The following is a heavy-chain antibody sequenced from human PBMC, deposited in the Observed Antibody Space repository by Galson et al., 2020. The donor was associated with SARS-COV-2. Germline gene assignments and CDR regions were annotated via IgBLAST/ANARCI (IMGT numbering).Heavy chain of an antibody. CDR2: IDGDDDK. CDR1: GFSLTTSAVC. Sequence: SGPTLVKPTQTLTLTCTFSGFSLTTSAVCVSWIRQPPGKALEWLARIDGDDDKYYSTSLKTRLTISKDTAKNQEVLTMTNMDPVDTATDFGAGTSGWGRPRPFSRRHYCGGVDVWCQGTAVTVSS. CDR3: AGTSGWGRPRPFSRRHYCGGVDV. D-gene: IGHD3-10*01. V-gene: IGHV2-70*11. J-gene: IGHJ6*02.